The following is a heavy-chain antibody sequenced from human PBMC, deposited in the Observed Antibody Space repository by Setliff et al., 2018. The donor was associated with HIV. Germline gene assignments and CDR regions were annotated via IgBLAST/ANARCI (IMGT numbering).Heavy chain of an antibody. D-gene: IGHD5-12*01. Sequence: PGGSLRLSCAASGFTLSIYGMHWVRQAPGKGLEWVALIWDDGSEKYYADSVKGRFTIYRDNSKNTLYLQMNSLRAEDTAVYYCTTYSGYTDGPIEKYFDYWGLGTLVTVSS. CDR2: IWDDGSEK. J-gene: IGHJ4*01. CDR1: GFTLSIYG. V-gene: IGHV3-33*01. CDR3: TTYSGYTDGPIEKYFDY.